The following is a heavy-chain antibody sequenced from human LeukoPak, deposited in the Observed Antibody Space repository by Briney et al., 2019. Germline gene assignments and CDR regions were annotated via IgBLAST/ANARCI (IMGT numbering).Heavy chain of an antibody. CDR3: ARRYSSSWTVDY. Sequence: KPSETLSLTCTVSGGSISSYYWSWIRQPPGKGLEWIGYIYYSGSTYYNPSLKSRVTISVDTSKNQFSLKLSSVTAADTAVYYCARRYSSSWTVDYWGQGTLVTVSS. J-gene: IGHJ4*02. CDR1: GGSISSYY. CDR2: IYYSGST. D-gene: IGHD6-13*01. V-gene: IGHV4-59*08.